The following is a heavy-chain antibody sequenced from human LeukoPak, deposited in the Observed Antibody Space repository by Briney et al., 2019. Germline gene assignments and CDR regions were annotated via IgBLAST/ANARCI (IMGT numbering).Heavy chain of an antibody. V-gene: IGHV4-59*01. CDR2: IYYSGST. CDR3: ARVITIIRGLDP. Sequence: SETLSLTCTVSSGSISAYYWSWIRQPPGKGLEWIGYIYYSGSTNYHPSLKSRVTISVDMSKNQFSLKLTSVTAADTAVYYCARVITIIRGLDPWGQGTLVTVSS. D-gene: IGHD3-10*01. J-gene: IGHJ5*02. CDR1: SGSISAYY.